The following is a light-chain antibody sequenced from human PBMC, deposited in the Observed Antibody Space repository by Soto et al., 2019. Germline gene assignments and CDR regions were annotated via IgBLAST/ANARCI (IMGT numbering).Light chain of an antibody. V-gene: IGLV1-51*01. Sequence: QSELTQPPSVSAAAGQKVTISCSGSSSNIGDNYVSWYQQVPGTAPKLLIYDNDQRSSGTPDRFSADKSGTSATLGITGLQTGDEADYYCGTWDSSLSVAVFGGGTQLTVL. CDR3: GTWDSSLSVAV. J-gene: IGLJ7*01. CDR1: SSNIGDNY. CDR2: DND.